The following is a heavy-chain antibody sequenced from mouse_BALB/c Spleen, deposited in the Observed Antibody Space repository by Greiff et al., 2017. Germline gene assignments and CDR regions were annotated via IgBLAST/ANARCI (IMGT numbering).Heavy chain of an antibody. CDR2: IFPGTGTT. CDR3: TRDWAMDY. CDR1: GYTFTSYW. J-gene: IGHJ4*01. D-gene: IGHD4-1*01. V-gene: IGHV1S132*01. Sequence: QVQLQQSGAELVKPGASVKLSCKTSGYTFTSYWIQWVKQRPGQGLGWIGEIFPGTGTTYYNEKFKGKATLTIDTSSSTAYMELRSLTSEDSAVYYCTRDWAMDYWGQGTSVTVSS.